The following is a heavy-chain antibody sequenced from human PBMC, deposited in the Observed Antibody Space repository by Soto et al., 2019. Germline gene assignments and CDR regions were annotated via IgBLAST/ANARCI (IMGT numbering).Heavy chain of an antibody. J-gene: IGHJ5*02. V-gene: IGHV4-30-4*01. Sequence: SETLSLTCTVSGGSISSGDYYWSWIRQPPGKGLEWIGYIYYSGSTYYNPSLKSRVTISVDTSKNQFSLKLSSVTAADTAVYYCARLTMVRINWFDPWGQGTLVTVSS. D-gene: IGHD3-10*01. CDR2: IYYSGST. CDR3: ARLTMVRINWFDP. CDR1: GGSISSGDYY.